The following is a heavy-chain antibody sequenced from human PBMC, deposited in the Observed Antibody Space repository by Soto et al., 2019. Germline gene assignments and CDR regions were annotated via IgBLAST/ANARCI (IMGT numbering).Heavy chain of an antibody. CDR2: IKQEGREK. CDR3: ARDGY. J-gene: IGHJ4*02. Sequence: EMQLVESGGGLVQPGGSLRLSCAASGFTFSNYWMTWVRQAPGKGPEWVANIKQEGREKYYVVSVKGRFTVSRDNAKNSLYLQMNSLRAEDTAVYYCARDGYCGQGTLVTVSS. V-gene: IGHV3-7*01. CDR1: GFTFSNYW.